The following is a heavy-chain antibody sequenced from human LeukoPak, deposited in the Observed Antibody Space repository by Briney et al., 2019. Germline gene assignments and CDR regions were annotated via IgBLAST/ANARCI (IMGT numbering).Heavy chain of an antibody. CDR2: ISWNSGSI. J-gene: IGHJ4*02. CDR1: GFTFDDYA. V-gene: IGHV3-9*03. CDR3: AKAKTVTTEFDH. D-gene: IGHD4-17*01. Sequence: GGSLRLSCAASGFTFDDYAMHWVRQVPGKGLEWVSDISWNSGSIGYADSVKGRFTISRDNAKNSLYLQMNSLRAEDMALYYCAKAKTVTTEFDHWGQGTLVTVSS.